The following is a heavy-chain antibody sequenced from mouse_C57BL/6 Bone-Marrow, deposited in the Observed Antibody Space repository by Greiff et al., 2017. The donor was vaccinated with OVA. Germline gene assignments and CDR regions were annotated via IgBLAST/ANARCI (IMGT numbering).Heavy chain of an antibody. CDR2: ISSGGSYT. Sequence: EVKLMEPGGDLVKPGGSLKLSCAASGSTFSSYGMSWVRQTPDQRLEWVATISSGGSYTYYPDSVKGRSTIPIDNAKNTPYLQLSSLTSEDASKCYSAGREQEYDIDYWGQGTSVTVSS. V-gene: IGHV5-6*02. CDR3: AGREQEYDIDY. J-gene: IGHJ4*01. CDR1: GSTFSSYG.